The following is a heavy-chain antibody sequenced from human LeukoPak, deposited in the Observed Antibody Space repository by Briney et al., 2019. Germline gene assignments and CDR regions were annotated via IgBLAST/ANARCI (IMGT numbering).Heavy chain of an antibody. J-gene: IGHJ4*02. D-gene: IGHD2-2*01. Sequence: PSETLSLTCTVSGSSISSGGYYWSWIRQHPGKGLEWIGYIYYSGSTYYNPSLKSRVTISVDTSKNQFSLKLSSVTAADTAVYYCARVAGTSTDYYFDYWGQGTLVTVSS. CDR2: IYYSGST. V-gene: IGHV4-31*03. CDR1: GSSISSGGYY. CDR3: ARVAGTSTDYYFDY.